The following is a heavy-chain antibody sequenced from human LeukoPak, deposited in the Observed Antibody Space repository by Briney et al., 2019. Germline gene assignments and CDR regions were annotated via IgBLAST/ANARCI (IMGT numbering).Heavy chain of an antibody. CDR1: GGSISTSDYY. CDR2: ISGSGGST. D-gene: IGHD2-15*01. J-gene: IGHJ6*03. CDR3: AKASGGVYYYYMDV. Sequence: TSETLSLTCTVSGGSISTSDYYWGWVRQAPGKGLEWVSAISGSGGSTYYADSVKGRFTISRDNSKNTLYLQMNSLRAEDTAVYYCAKASGGVYYYYMDVWGKGTTVTVSS. V-gene: IGHV3-23*01.